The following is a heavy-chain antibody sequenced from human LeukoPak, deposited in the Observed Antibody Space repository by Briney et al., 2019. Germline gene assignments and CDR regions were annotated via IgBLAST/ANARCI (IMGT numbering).Heavy chain of an antibody. CDR1: GFTFSSYS. CDR2: ISSSSRYI. V-gene: IGHV3-21*01. CDR3: ARDQSMGSMSTFGGVIAF. D-gene: IGHD3-16*02. Sequence: GGSLRLSCAASGFTFSSYSMNWVRQAPGKGLEWVSSISSSSRYIYYAHSVKGRFTISRENAKNSLSLQLKALRAEDTAVYYCARDQSMGSMSTFGGVIAFWGQGTLVTVSS. J-gene: IGHJ4*02.